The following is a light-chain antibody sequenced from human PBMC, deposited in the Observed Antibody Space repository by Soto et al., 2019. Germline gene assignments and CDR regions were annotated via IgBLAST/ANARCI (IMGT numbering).Light chain of an antibody. CDR2: DVS. CDR1: SSVVGGYNY. J-gene: IGLJ1*01. V-gene: IGLV2-14*01. CDR3: SSYSSSSTVV. Sequence: QSVLTQPASVSGSPGQSITISCTGTSSVVGGYNYVSWYQQHPGKAPKLMIYDVSNRPSGVSNRFSGSKSGNTASLTISGLQAEYEADYYSSSYSSSSTVVFGTGTKVTVL.